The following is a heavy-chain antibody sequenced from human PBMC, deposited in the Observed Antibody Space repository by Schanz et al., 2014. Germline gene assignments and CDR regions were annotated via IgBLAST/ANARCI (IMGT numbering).Heavy chain of an antibody. D-gene: IGHD1-1*01. V-gene: IGHV1-46*01. J-gene: IGHJ6*02. CDR1: GYTFTNYY. Sequence: QVQLVQSGAEVKKPGASVKLSCKASGYTFTNYYIHWVRQAPGQGLEWMGRIYLSDGSTRYAQKFQGRVTVTRDTSTTTVYMDLSSLISEDTAVYYCARGGRTTYNYYYGMDVWGQGTTVTVSS. CDR2: IYLSDGST. CDR3: ARGGRTTYNYYYGMDV.